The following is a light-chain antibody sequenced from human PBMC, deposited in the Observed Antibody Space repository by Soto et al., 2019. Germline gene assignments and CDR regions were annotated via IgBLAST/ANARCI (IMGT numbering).Light chain of an antibody. J-gene: IGLJ2*01. Sequence: QSALTQPPSASGSPGQSVTISRPGTSSDVGGYNYVSWYQQHPGKAPKLMIYEVSKRPSGVPDRFSGSKSGNTASLTVSGLQAEDEADYYCSSYAGSRVVFGGGTKLTVL. CDR3: SSYAGSRVV. CDR1: SSDVGGYNY. V-gene: IGLV2-8*01. CDR2: EVS.